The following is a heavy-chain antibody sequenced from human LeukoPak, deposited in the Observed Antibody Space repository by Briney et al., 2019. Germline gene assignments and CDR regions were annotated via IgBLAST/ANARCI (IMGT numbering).Heavy chain of an antibody. Sequence: PGGSLRLSCAASGFTFSSYAMSWVREAPGKGLEWVSAISGSGGSTYYADSVKGRFTISRDNSKNTLYLQMNSLRAEDTAVYYCARGRNTGRQFYFDYWGQGTLVTVAS. CDR1: GFTFSSYA. CDR3: ARGRNTGRQFYFDY. D-gene: IGHD5-18*01. V-gene: IGHV3-23*01. J-gene: IGHJ4*02. CDR2: ISGSGGST.